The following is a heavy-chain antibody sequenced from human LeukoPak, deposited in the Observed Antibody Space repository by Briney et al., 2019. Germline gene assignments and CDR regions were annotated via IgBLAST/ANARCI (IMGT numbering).Heavy chain of an antibody. Sequence: GGSLRLSWAASGFTFSSYWMSWVSQAPGKGLEWVSAISGSGGSTYYADSVKGRFTISRDNSKNTLYLQMNSLRAEDTGVYYCAKHAGYSSSWYPDYWSQGTLVTVSS. CDR3: AKHAGYSSSWYPDY. V-gene: IGHV3-23*01. J-gene: IGHJ4*02. CDR1: GFTFSSYW. CDR2: ISGSGGST. D-gene: IGHD6-13*01.